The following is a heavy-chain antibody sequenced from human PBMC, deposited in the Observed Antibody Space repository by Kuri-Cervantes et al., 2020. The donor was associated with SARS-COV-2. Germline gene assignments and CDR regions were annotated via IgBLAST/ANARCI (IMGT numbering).Heavy chain of an antibody. CDR2: IRYDGSNK. CDR3: AKVWEAIVVVPAFDI. V-gene: IGHV3-30*02. D-gene: IGHD2-2*01. J-gene: IGHJ3*02. CDR1: GFTFSSYC. Sequence: GGSLRLSCAASGFTFSSYCMHWVRQAPGKGLEWVAFIRYDGSNKYYADSVKGRFTISRDNSKNTLYLQMNSLGAEDTAVYYCAKVWEAIVVVPAFDIWGQGTMVTVSS.